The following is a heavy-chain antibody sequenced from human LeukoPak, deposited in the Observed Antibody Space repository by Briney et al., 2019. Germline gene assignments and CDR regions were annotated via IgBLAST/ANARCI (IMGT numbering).Heavy chain of an antibody. CDR3: AKGGISLVRGSMDV. Sequence: GGSLRLSCAASGFTFSSHAMYWVRQAPGKGLEWVSAISGNGRDTYYADSVKGRFTISRDNSKNTLYLQMNSLGAEDTAVYYCAKGGISLVRGSMDVWGQGTTVTVSS. V-gene: IGHV3-23*01. J-gene: IGHJ6*02. CDR1: GFTFSSHA. D-gene: IGHD3-10*01. CDR2: ISGNGRDT.